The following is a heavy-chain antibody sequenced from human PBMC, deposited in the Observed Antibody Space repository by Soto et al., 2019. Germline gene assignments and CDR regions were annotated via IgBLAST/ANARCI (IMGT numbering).Heavy chain of an antibody. D-gene: IGHD3-9*01. CDR1: GGSISSYY. Sequence: SETLSLSCTVSGGSISSYYWSWIRQPPGKGLEWIGYIYYSGSTNYNPSLKSRVTISVDTSKNQFSLKLSSVTAADTAVYYCARYLLYFYILTGYAPRRHYQCAIDIWGQGTMVTVSS. J-gene: IGHJ3*02. CDR2: IYYSGST. CDR3: ARYLLYFYILTGYAPRRHYQCAIDI. V-gene: IGHV4-59*01.